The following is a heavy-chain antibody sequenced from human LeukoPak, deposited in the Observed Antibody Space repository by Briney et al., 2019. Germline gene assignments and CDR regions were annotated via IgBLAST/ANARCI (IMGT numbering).Heavy chain of an antibody. D-gene: IGHD3-22*01. Sequence: PGGSLRLSCAASGFTFSTYSMNWVRQAPGKGLEWISYISDSSSFKYYADSVKGRFIISRDNAKNSLYLQMDSLRAEDTAVYYCARAMTVVVNNDYWGQGTLVTVSS. CDR3: ARAMTVVVNNDY. CDR2: ISDSSSFK. V-gene: IGHV3-48*01. J-gene: IGHJ4*02. CDR1: GFTFSTYS.